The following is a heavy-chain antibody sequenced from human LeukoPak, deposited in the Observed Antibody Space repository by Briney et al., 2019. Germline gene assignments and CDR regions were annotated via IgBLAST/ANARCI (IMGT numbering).Heavy chain of an antibody. Sequence: SGGSLRLSCAASGFTFSDYYMSWIRQVPGKGLEWVSYISSGGDPKYYADSVKGRFTISRDNAKNSLYLQMDSLRAEDTAVYYCAGDKRLLYSYGPSFDYWGQGTLVTVSS. CDR1: GFTFSDYY. V-gene: IGHV3-11*01. CDR3: AGDKRLLYSYGPSFDY. CDR2: ISSGGDPK. J-gene: IGHJ4*02. D-gene: IGHD5-18*01.